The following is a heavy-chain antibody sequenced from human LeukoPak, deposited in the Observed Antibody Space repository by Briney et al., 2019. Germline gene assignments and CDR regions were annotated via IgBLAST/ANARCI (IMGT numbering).Heavy chain of an antibody. CDR3: AAEAGDYDILPGYYTGY. D-gene: IGHD3-9*01. CDR1: GGTFSSYA. J-gene: IGHJ4*02. Sequence: SVKVSCKASGGTFSSYAISGVRQAPGQGLEWMGGIIPICGTANYAQTFQGRVTITITADQSTSTAYMQLSSLRSEDTAVYYCAAEAGDYDILPGYYTGYWGQGTLVTVSS. CDR2: IIPICGTA. V-gene: IGHV1-69*13.